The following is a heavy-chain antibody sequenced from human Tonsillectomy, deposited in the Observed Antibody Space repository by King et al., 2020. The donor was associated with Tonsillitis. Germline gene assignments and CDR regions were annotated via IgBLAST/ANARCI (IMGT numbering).Heavy chain of an antibody. CDR3: ARDFAEFDY. CDR1: VVTFRSYG. J-gene: IGHJ4*02. V-gene: IGHV3-7*01. CDR2: TKQNVSEK. Sequence: DVQLVESGGGLVQPGGSLRLSCAASVVTFRSYGMSWVRQAPGKGLEWVANTKQNVSEKYYVDSVKGRFTISRVNAKNSLYLQMSRLRAEDTAVYYCARDFAEFDYWGQGTLVTVSS. D-gene: IGHD1-14*01.